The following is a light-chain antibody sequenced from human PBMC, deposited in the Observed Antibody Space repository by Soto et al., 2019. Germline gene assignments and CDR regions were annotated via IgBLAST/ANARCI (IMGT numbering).Light chain of an antibody. V-gene: IGKV1-39*01. J-gene: IGKJ4*01. CDR3: QQSYSTPLT. Sequence: DIQMTQSPSSLSASVGDRVTITCRASQSINSYLNWYQQKPGKAPKVLIYAASSLQSGVPSRFSGSRSGTDFPLTISSLQPEDFATYYCQQSYSTPLTFGGGTRVEIK. CDR1: QSINSY. CDR2: AAS.